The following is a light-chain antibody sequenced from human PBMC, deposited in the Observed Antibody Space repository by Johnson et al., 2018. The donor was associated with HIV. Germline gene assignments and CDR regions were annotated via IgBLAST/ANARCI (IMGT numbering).Light chain of an antibody. Sequence: QLVLTQPPSVSAAPGQKVTISCSGSSSNIGNNYVSWYQQLPGTAPKLLIYDNNKRPSGIPDRFSGSKSGTSATLGIPGLQPGDEADYYCGTWDSSLSPGVCGTGTKVTVL. J-gene: IGLJ1*01. V-gene: IGLV1-51*01. CDR2: DNN. CDR3: GTWDSSLSPGV. CDR1: SSNIGNNY.